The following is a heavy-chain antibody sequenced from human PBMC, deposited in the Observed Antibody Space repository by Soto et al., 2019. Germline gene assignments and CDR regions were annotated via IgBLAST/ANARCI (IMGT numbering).Heavy chain of an antibody. V-gene: IGHV1-69*01. Sequence: QVPLVQSGAEVKKPGSSVKVSCKASGGTFSSYAISWVRQAPGQGLEWMGGIIPIFGTANYAQKFQGRVTITADESTSTAYMELSSLRSEDTAVYYCASGSSEYYDSSGYYPYYFDYWGQGTLVTVSS. CDR2: IIPIFGTA. J-gene: IGHJ4*02. CDR1: GGTFSSYA. CDR3: ASGSSEYYDSSGYYPYYFDY. D-gene: IGHD3-22*01.